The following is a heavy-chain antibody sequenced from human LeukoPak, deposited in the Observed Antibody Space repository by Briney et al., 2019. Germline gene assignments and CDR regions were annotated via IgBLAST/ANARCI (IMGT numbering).Heavy chain of an antibody. CDR3: ARERRSFSLVRGVSAAFDD. CDR1: GFTFSSYA. V-gene: IGHV3-23*05. CDR2: VTSSYNRE. J-gene: IGHJ4*02. D-gene: IGHD3-10*01. Sequence: GGSLRLSCAASGFTFSSYAVNWVRQAPGKGLEWDSAVTSSYNREHYADAVKSRFTITRDNSKNTLYLQLDSLRAEDTAVYYCARERRSFSLVRGVSAAFDDWGQGALVTASS.